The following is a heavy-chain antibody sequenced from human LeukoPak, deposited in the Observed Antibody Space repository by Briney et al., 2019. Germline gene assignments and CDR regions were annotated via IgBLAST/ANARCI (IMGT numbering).Heavy chain of an antibody. D-gene: IGHD3-10*01. CDR1: GFTFSSYA. CDR3: ARDRRTYYGSGSYYYGMDV. J-gene: IGHJ6*02. CDR2: ISYDGSNK. V-gene: IGHV3-30-3*01. Sequence: GGSLRLSCAAAGFTFSSYALHWVRQAPGKGLEWVAVISYDGSNKYYADSVKSRFTISRDNSKNTLYLQMSSLRAEDTAVYYCARDRRTYYGSGSYYYGMDVWGQGTTVTVSS.